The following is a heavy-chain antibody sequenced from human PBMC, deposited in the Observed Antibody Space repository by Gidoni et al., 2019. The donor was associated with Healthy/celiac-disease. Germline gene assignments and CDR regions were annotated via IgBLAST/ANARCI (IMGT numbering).Heavy chain of an antibody. J-gene: IGHJ4*02. CDR2: IYYSGST. CDR1: GGSISSYY. Sequence: QVQLPESGPGLVKPSETLSLTCTVSGGSISSYYWSWIRQPPGKGLEWIGYIYYSGSTNYNPSLKSRVTISVDTSKNQFSLKLSSVTAADTAVYYCARQHYDSFDYWGQGTLVTVSS. V-gene: IGHV4-59*01. D-gene: IGHD3-9*01. CDR3: ARQHYDSFDY.